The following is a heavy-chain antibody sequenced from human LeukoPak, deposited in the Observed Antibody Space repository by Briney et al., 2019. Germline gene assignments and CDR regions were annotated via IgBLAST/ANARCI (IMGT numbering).Heavy chain of an antibody. V-gene: IGHV1-46*01. Sequence: VASVKVSCKASGYTFTSYYMHWVRQAPGQGLEWMGIINPSGGSTSYAQKFQGRVTMTRDTSISTAYMELSRLRSDDTAVYYCARELWDIVVVVALPRFDPWGQGTLVTVSS. CDR3: ARELWDIVVVVALPRFDP. CDR2: INPSGGST. J-gene: IGHJ5*02. D-gene: IGHD2-15*01. CDR1: GYTFTSYY.